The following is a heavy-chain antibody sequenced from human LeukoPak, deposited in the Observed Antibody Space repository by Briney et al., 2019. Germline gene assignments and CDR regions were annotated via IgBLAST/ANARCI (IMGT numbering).Heavy chain of an antibody. Sequence: ASVKVSCKASGYTFSGYYLHWVRQAPGPGLEWVGCVEPNSGGTTYAKQSLGLVAMTRVTTISTPYMLLSRLGSDDDAVYYCVGDWADCMCGSCSPGWFDPWGRGTLATVSS. D-gene: IGHD2-15*01. CDR1: GYTFSGYY. CDR3: VGDWADCMCGSCSPGWFDP. V-gene: IGHV1-2*04. J-gene: IGHJ5*02. CDR2: VEPNSGGT.